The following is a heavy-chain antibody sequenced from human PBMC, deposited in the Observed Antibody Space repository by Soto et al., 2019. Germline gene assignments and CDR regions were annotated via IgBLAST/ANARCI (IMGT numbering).Heavy chain of an antibody. Sequence: SETLSLPCTVSGGSISSYYWSWIRQPPGKGLEWIGYIYYSGSTNYNPSLKSRVTVSVDTSKNQFSLKLSSVTAADTAVYYCARSKNDYGEYWGQGTLVTVSS. CDR3: ARSKNDYGEY. CDR1: GGSISSYY. CDR2: IYYSGST. V-gene: IGHV4-59*01. J-gene: IGHJ4*02.